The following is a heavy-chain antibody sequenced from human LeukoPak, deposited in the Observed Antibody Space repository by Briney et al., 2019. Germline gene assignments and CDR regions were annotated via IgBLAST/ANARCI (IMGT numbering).Heavy chain of an antibody. CDR3: AKDRGDIVVVVAATSYYYYGMDV. J-gene: IGHJ6*02. D-gene: IGHD2-15*01. CDR2: ISDSGGST. Sequence: GASLRLSCAASGFTFSSYAMSWVRQAPGKGLEWVSAISDSGGSTYYADSVKGRFTISRDNSKNTLYLQMNSLRAEDTAVYYCAKDRGDIVVVVAATSYYYYGMDVWGQGTTVTVSS. V-gene: IGHV3-23*01. CDR1: GFTFSSYA.